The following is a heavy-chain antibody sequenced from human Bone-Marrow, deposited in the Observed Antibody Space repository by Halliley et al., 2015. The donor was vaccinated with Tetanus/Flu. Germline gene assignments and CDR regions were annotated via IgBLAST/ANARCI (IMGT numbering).Heavy chain of an antibody. CDR3: AKFGATSGTPYYYYGLDV. J-gene: IGHJ6*02. CDR2: ISYDGNDK. CDR1: GFTFSNYG. Sequence: SLRLSCAASGFTFSNYGVHWVRQAPGKGLEWVAVISYDGNDKYYADSVKGRFTISRDNSKNTLYLQMNSLRGEDTATYYCAKFGATSGTPYYYYGLDVWGQGTTATVSS. D-gene: IGHD2-15*01. V-gene: IGHV3-30*18.